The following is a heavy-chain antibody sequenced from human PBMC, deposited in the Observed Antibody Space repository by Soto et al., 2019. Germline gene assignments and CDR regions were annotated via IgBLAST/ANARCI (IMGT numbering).Heavy chain of an antibody. D-gene: IGHD6-13*01. J-gene: IGHJ5*02. V-gene: IGHV4-4*07. CDR2: IYTSGST. CDR1: GGSISSYY. Sequence: SETLSLTCTVSGGSISSYYWSWIRQPAGKGLEWIGRIYTSGSTNYNPSLKSRVTMSVDTSKNQFSLKLSSVTAADTAVYYCARDQLYSSSRYASNWFDPCGQAPLVTVSS. CDR3: ARDQLYSSSRYASNWFDP.